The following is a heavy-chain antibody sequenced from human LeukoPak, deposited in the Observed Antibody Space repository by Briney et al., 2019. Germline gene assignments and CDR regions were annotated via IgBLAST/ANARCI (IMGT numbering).Heavy chain of an antibody. CDR2: INHSGST. J-gene: IGHJ3*02. CDR3: ARFQADDAFDI. D-gene: IGHD6-19*01. V-gene: IGHV4-34*01. CDR1: GGSFSGYY. Sequence: SETLSLTCAVYGGSFSGYYWSWIRQPPGKGLEWIGEINHSGSTNYNPSLKSRVTISVDTSKNQFSLKLSSVTAADTAVYYCARFQADDAFDIWGQGTQVTVSS.